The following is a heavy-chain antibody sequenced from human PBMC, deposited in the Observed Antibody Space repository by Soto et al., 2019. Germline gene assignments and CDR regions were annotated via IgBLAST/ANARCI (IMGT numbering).Heavy chain of an antibody. D-gene: IGHD2-15*01. Sequence: EVQLLESGGGLVQPGGSLRLSCAASGFTFSSYAMSWVRQAPGKGLEWVSAISGSGGSTYYADSVKGRFTISRDNAKNTLYLQMNSLRAEDTAVYSCAKGPGGSYLNWFDPWGQGTLVTVSS. J-gene: IGHJ5*02. CDR2: ISGSGGST. CDR3: AKGPGGSYLNWFDP. V-gene: IGHV3-23*01. CDR1: GFTFSSYA.